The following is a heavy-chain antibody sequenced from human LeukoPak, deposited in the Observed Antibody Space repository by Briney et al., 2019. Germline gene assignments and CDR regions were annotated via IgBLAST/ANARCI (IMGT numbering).Heavy chain of an antibody. D-gene: IGHD2-2*01. V-gene: IGHV4-61*01. Sequence: SETLSLTCTVSGGSISSSSYYWSWIRQPPGKGLEWIGYIYYSGSTNYNPSLKSRVTISVDTSKNQFSLKLSSVTAADTAVYYCAREEVGEGGVFDYWGQGTLVTVSS. CDR3: AREEVGEGGVFDY. CDR2: IYYSGST. J-gene: IGHJ4*02. CDR1: GGSISSSSYY.